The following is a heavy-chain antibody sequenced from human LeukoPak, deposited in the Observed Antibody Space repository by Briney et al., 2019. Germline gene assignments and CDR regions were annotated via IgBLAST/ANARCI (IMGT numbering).Heavy chain of an antibody. Sequence: GESLKISCKGSGYSFTNYWIGWVRQMPGKGLEWMGIIYPDNSDTRYSPSFQGQVTISADESISTAYLQWSSLKASDTAMYYCARRVDYGGYSGGLNIPEFDYWGQGTLVTVSS. J-gene: IGHJ4*02. D-gene: IGHD4-23*01. CDR3: ARRVDYGGYSGGLNIPEFDY. CDR2: IYPDNSDT. V-gene: IGHV5-51*01. CDR1: GYSFTNYW.